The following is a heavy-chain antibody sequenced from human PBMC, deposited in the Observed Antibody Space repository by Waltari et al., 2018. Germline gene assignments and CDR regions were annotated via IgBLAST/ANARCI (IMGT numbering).Heavy chain of an antibody. J-gene: IGHJ3*02. CDR2: IYYSGST. CDR3: ARDLVDTAMAGAFDI. V-gene: IGHV4-59*11. Sequence: QVQLQESGPGLVKPSETLSLTCTVSGGSISSHYWSWIRKPPGKGLEWIGYIYYSGSTNYNPSLKSRVTISVDTSKNQFSLKLSSVTAADTAVYYCARDLVDTAMAGAFDIWGQGTMVTVSS. D-gene: IGHD5-18*01. CDR1: GGSISSHY.